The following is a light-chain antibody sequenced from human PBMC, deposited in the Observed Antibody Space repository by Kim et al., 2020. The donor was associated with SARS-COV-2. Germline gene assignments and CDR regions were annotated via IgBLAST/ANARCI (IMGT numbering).Light chain of an antibody. CDR3: QQYGSSPIT. J-gene: IGKJ5*01. CDR2: GAS. V-gene: IGKV3-20*01. Sequence: EIVLTQSPGTLSLSPGERATLSCRASQSISSNFLDWYQQKPGQAPRLLIYGASSGATGIPDKFSGSGSGTDFTLTISRLEPEDFAVYYCQQYGSSPITFGQGTRLEIK. CDR1: QSISSNF.